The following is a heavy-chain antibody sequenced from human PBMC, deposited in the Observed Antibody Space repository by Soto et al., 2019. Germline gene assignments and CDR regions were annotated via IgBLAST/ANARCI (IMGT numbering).Heavy chain of an antibody. J-gene: IGHJ6*02. CDR2: IKQDGSEK. D-gene: IGHD2-2*01. CDR3: ARIYCSSTSCLSLYYYYGMDV. V-gene: IGHV3-7*01. CDR1: GFTFSSYW. Sequence: GGSLRLSCAASGFTFSSYWMSRVRQAPGKGLEWVANIKQDGSEKYYVDSVKGRFTISRDNAKNSLYLQMNSLRAEDTAVYYCARIYCSSTSCLSLYYYYGMDVWGQGTTVTVSS.